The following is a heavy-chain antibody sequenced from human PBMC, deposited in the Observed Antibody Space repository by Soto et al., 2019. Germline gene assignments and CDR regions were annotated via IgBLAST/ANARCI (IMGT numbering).Heavy chain of an antibody. CDR1: GFTFSSYA. J-gene: IGHJ4*02. Sequence: EVQLLESGGGLVQPGGSLRLSCAASGFTFSSYAMSWVRQAPGKGLEWVSAISGSGGSTYYADSVKGRFTISRDNSKNTLYRQMNSLRAEDTAVYYCAKDSSWAPYSSSSDLNFDYWGQGTLVTVSS. D-gene: IGHD6-6*01. V-gene: IGHV3-23*01. CDR2: ISGSGGST. CDR3: AKDSSWAPYSSSSDLNFDY.